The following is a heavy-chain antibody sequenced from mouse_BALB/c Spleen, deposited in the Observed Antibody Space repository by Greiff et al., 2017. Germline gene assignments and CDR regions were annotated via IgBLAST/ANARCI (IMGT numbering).Heavy chain of an antibody. Sequence: QVQLQQPGAELVMPGASVKMSCKASGYTFTDYWMHWVKQRPGQGLEWIGAIDTSDSYTSYNQKFKGKATLTVDESSSTAYMQLSSLTSEDSAVYYCARVRRSFDYWGQGTTLTVSS. J-gene: IGHJ2*01. CDR2: IDTSDSYT. CDR3: ARVRRSFDY. V-gene: IGHV1-69*01. CDR1: GYTFTDYW. D-gene: IGHD2-14*01.